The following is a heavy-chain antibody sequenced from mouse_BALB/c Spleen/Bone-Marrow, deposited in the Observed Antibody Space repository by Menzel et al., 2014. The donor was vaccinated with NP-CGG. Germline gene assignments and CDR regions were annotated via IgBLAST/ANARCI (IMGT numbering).Heavy chain of an antibody. CDR3: AAYYRYDLDY. J-gene: IGHJ2*01. CDR1: GYAFGAYW. CDR2: LFPGDGDT. Sequence: QVQLQQSGAELVRPGSSVKISCKASGYAFGAYWMNWVRQRPGQGLEWIGQLFPGDGDTNYNGKFKGRVILTADKSSSTAYMQLSSLTSEDSAVYFCAAYYRYDLDYWGQGTTLTVSS. V-gene: IGHV1-80*01. D-gene: IGHD2-14*01.